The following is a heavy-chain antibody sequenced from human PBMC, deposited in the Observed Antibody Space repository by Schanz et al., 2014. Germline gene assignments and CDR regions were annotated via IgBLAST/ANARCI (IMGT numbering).Heavy chain of an antibody. CDR2: LSGSGGST. D-gene: IGHD2-15*01. Sequence: EVHLVESGGGLVKRGGSLRLSCAASGFTFSSYAMHWVRQAPGKGLEWVSALSGSGGSTYYADSVKGRFTISRDNSKNTLYLQMNSLSADDTAVFYCAKGMGYCSGGTCYDYYYYGLDVWGQGTTVTVSS. CDR1: GFTFSSYA. CDR3: AKGMGYCSGGTCYDYYYYGLDV. J-gene: IGHJ6*02. V-gene: IGHV3-23*04.